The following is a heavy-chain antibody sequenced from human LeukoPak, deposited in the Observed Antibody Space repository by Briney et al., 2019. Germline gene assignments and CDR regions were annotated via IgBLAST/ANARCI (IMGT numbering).Heavy chain of an antibody. CDR3: ARDSGYCGGDCYSAPFDY. CDR1: GFTFSSYS. Sequence: GGSLRLSCAASGFTFSSYSMNWVRQAPGKGLEWVSSISSSSSCIYYADSVKGRFTISRDNAKNSLYLQMNSLRAEDTAVYYCARDSGYCGGDCYSAPFDYWGQGTLVTVSS. V-gene: IGHV3-21*01. CDR2: ISSSSSCI. J-gene: IGHJ4*02. D-gene: IGHD2-21*02.